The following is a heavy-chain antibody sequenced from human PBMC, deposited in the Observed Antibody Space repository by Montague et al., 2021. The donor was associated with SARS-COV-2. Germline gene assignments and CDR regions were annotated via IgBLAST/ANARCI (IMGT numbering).Heavy chain of an antibody. CDR2: IYYRGST. D-gene: IGHD1-1*01. Sequence: ETLSLTCTVSGGSMTNYYWSWIRQPPGKGLEWLAYIYYRGSTSYNPPLMSRVTISVDTSKKQFSLKLSSVTAADTAVYYCARQRNDDVLDYWGQGTLVTVPS. CDR1: GGSMTNYY. J-gene: IGHJ4*02. CDR3: ARQRNDDVLDY. V-gene: IGHV4-59*08.